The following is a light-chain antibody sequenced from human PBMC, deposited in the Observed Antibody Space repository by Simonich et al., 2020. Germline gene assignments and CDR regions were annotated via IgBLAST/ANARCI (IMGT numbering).Light chain of an antibody. Sequence: DIVMTQSPLSLPVTPGEPASISCRSSQSLLHSNGYNYLDWYLQKPGQSPQLLIYLGSTRASGVPDRFSGSGSGTDFTLKISRVEAEDVGVYYCMQGTHWPWTFGQGTKVEIK. CDR3: MQGTHWPWT. CDR1: QSLLHSNGYNY. CDR2: LGS. V-gene: IGKV2-28*01. J-gene: IGKJ1*01.